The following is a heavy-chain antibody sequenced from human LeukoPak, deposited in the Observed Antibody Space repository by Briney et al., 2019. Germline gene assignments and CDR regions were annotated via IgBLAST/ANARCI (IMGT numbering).Heavy chain of an antibody. CDR2: IYYSGST. D-gene: IGHD1-26*01. J-gene: IGHJ4*02. CDR3: ARDGRFPPEVLPRYFDY. CDR1: GGSASSGSYY. V-gene: IGHV4-39*07. Sequence: SETLSLTCTVSGGSASSGSYYWGWIRQPPGKRLEWSGSIYYSGSTYYNPSLKSRVTISVETSKNQFSLKLSSVTAADTAVYYCARDGRFPPEVLPRYFDYWGQGTLVTASS.